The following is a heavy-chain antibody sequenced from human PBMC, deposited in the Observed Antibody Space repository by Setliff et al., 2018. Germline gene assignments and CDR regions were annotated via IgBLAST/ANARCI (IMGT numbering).Heavy chain of an antibody. J-gene: IGHJ4*02. Sequence: ASVKVSCKASGYTFSSYAMNWVRQAPGQGLEWMGWISPYSGETNYAQKFQDRLTVTADTSSKTTYMELRSLTSDDTAVYFCTRSRGPRVVLAADFDFWGQGTLVTVS. V-gene: IGHV1-18*01. D-gene: IGHD3-16*01. CDR2: ISPYSGET. CDR3: TRSRGPRVVLAADFDF. CDR1: GYTFSSYA.